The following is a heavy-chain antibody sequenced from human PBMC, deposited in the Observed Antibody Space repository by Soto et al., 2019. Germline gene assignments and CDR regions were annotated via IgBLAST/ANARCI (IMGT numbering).Heavy chain of an antibody. CDR2: IWYDGSNK. V-gene: IGHV3-33*01. J-gene: IGHJ4*02. CDR3: ARSTGYSGYDYVDY. CDR1: GFTFSSYG. Sequence: GGSLRLSCAASGFTFSSYGMHWVRQAPGKGLEWVAVIWYDGSNKYYADSVKGRFTISRDNSKNTLYLQMNSLRAEDTAVYYCARSTGYSGYDYVDYWGQGTLVTVSS. D-gene: IGHD5-12*01.